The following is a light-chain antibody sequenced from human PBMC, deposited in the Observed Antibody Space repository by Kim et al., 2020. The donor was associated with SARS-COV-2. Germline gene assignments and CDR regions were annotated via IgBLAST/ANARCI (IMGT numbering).Light chain of an antibody. Sequence: GQSITLSRTGTSSDVGGYNYVSWYQQHPGKAPKLMIYDVSKRPSGVSNRFSGSKSGNTASLTISGLQAEDEADYYCSSYTSSSTYVFGTGTKVTVL. J-gene: IGLJ1*01. CDR3: SSYTSSSTYV. V-gene: IGLV2-14*04. CDR1: SSDVGGYNY. CDR2: DVS.